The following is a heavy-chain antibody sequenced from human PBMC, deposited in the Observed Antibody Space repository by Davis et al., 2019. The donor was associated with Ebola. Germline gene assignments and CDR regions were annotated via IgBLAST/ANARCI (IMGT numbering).Heavy chain of an antibody. Sequence: PGGSLRLSCKGSGYSFTSYWIGWVRQMPGKGLEWMGIIYPGDSDTRYSPSFQGQVTISADKSISTAYLQWSSLKASDTAMYYCARTKWLEGLLLGYWGQGTLVTVSS. J-gene: IGHJ4*02. D-gene: IGHD6-19*01. V-gene: IGHV5-51*01. CDR2: IYPGDSDT. CDR1: GYSFTSYW. CDR3: ARTKWLEGLLLGY.